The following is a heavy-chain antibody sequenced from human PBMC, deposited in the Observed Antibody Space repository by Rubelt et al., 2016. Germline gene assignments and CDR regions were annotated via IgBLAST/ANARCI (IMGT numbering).Heavy chain of an antibody. Sequence: EVQLVESGGGLVQPGGSLRLSCAASGFTVSSNYMSWVRQAPGKGLEWGSVIYSGGSTYYADSVKGRFTISRGNSTNTLYLQMNSLGAEDTAVYYCARNWGFDYWGQGTLVTVSS. CDR2: IYSGGST. CDR3: ARNWGFDY. CDR1: GFTVSSNY. V-gene: IGHV3-66*01. D-gene: IGHD7-27*01. J-gene: IGHJ4*02.